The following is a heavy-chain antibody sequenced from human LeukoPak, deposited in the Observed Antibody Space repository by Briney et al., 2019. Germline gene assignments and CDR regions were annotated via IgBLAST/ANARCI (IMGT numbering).Heavy chain of an antibody. D-gene: IGHD5-18*01. Sequence: GGSLRLSCAASGFTFSSYDMHWVRQAPGKGLEWVAFMQYDGSNKYYADSVKGRFTISRDNSKNTLYLQMNSLRAEDTAVYYCARGPRLWLWYYFDYWGQGTLVTVSS. CDR3: ARGPRLWLWYYFDY. J-gene: IGHJ4*02. CDR1: GFTFSSYD. CDR2: MQYDGSNK. V-gene: IGHV3-30*02.